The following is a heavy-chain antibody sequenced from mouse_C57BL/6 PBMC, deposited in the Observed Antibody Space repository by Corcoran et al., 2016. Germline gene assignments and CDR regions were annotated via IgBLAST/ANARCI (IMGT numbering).Heavy chain of an antibody. J-gene: IGHJ3*01. CDR2: INPNNGGT. D-gene: IGHD4-1*01. Sequence: EVQLQQSGPELVKPGASVKISCKASGYTFTDYYMNWVKQSHGKSLEWIGDINPNNGGTIYNQKFKGKATLTVDKSSSTAYMELRSLTSEDTAVYYCARLGTGSSFAYWGQGTLVTVSA. V-gene: IGHV1-26*01. CDR1: GYTFTDYY. CDR3: ARLGTGSSFAY.